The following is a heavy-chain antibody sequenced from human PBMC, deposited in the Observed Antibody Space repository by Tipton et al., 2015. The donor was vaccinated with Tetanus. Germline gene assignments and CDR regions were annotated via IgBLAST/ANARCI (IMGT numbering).Heavy chain of an antibody. V-gene: IGHV4-59*08. CDR2: IYYSGST. Sequence: TLSLTCTVSGGSISSYYWSWIRQPPGKGLEWIGYIYYSGSTNYNPSLKSRVTISVDTSKNQFSLKLSSVTAADTAVYYCARRTGIAAAGTSYWYFDLWGRGTLVTVSS. CDR1: GGSISSYY. D-gene: IGHD6-13*01. J-gene: IGHJ2*01. CDR3: ARRTGIAAAGTSYWYFDL.